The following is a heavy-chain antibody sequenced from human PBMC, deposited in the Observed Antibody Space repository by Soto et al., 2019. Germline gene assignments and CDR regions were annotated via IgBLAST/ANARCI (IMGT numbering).Heavy chain of an antibody. D-gene: IGHD3-10*01. CDR2: ISGSGGST. CDR3: AKNVIIRYYFDY. V-gene: IGHV3-23*01. CDR1: GFTFNSYA. Sequence: EVQLLESGGGLVQPGGSLRLSCAACGFTFNSYAMSWVRQAPGKGLEWVSAISGSGGSTYYADSVKGQFTISRDNSKNTQYLQMNSLRAEDTAVYYCAKNVIIRYYFDYCGQGTLVTVAS. J-gene: IGHJ4*02.